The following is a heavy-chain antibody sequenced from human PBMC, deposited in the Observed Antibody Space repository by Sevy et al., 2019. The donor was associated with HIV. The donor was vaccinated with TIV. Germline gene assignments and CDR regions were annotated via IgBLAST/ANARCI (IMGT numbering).Heavy chain of an antibody. V-gene: IGHV3-23*01. J-gene: IGHJ3*02. CDR1: GFTFSSYA. Sequence: RGSLRLSCAASGFTFSSYAMSWVRQAPGKGLEGVSAISGSGGSTYYADSVKGRFTISRDNSKNTLYLQMNSLRAEDTAVYFCAEGDGRYSSGWYLLGAFDIWGQGTMVTVSS. CDR2: ISGSGGST. D-gene: IGHD6-19*01. CDR3: AEGDGRYSSGWYLLGAFDI.